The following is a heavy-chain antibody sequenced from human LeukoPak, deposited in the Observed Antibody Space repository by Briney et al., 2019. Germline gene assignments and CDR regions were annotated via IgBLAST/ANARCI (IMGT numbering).Heavy chain of an antibody. CDR2: ISGSGGST. V-gene: IGHV3-23*01. J-gene: IGHJ3*02. D-gene: IGHD1-26*01. CDR1: GFTFSSYG. CDR3: AKDIGRFPHALDI. Sequence: GGTLRLSCAASGFTFSSYGMSWVRQAPGKGLEWVSAISGSGGSTYYADSVKGRFTISRDNSKNTLYLQVNSLRAEDTALYYCAKDIGRFPHALDIWGQGTMVTVSS.